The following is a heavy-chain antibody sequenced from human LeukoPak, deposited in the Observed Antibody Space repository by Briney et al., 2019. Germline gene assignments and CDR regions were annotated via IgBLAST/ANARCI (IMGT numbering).Heavy chain of an antibody. Sequence: SETLSLTCTVSGYSISSGYYWGWIRQPPGKGLEWIGSIYHSGSTYYNPSLKSRVTMSIDASQNQFSLKLSSVTAADTAVYYCVRDEYRDVWGKGTTVTVSS. CDR3: VRDEYRDV. CDR2: IYHSGST. J-gene: IGHJ6*04. V-gene: IGHV4-38-2*02. CDR1: GYSISSGYY. D-gene: IGHD2-2*02.